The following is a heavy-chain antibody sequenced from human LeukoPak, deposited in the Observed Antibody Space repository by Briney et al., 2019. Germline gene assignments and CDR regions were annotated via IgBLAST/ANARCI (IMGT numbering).Heavy chain of an antibody. V-gene: IGHV1-69*01. Sequence: GSSVKVSCKASGGTFSSYAISWVRQAPGQGLEWMGGIIPIFGTANYAQKFQGRVTITADESTSTAYMELSSLRSEDTAVYYCVMTGGCERDFDYWGQGTLVTVS. CDR2: IIPIFGTA. D-gene: IGHD1-1*01. CDR1: GGTFSSYA. J-gene: IGHJ4*02. CDR3: VMTGGCERDFDY.